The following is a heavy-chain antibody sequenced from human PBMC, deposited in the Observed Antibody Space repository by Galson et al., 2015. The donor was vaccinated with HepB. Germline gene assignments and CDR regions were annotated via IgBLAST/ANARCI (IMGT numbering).Heavy chain of an antibody. V-gene: IGHV3-30*04. J-gene: IGHJ4*02. D-gene: IGHD5-18*01. CDR2: ISYDGSNK. Sequence: SLRLSCAASGFTFSSYAMHWVRQAPGKGLEWVAVISYDGSNKYYADSVKGRFTISRDNSKNTLYLQMNSLRAEDTAVYYCARERTLWLDYWGQGTLVTVSS. CDR1: GFTFSSYA. CDR3: ARERTLWLDY.